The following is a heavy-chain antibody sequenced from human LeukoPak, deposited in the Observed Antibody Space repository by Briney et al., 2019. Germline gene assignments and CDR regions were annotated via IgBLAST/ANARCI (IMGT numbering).Heavy chain of an antibody. V-gene: IGHV3-30*02. J-gene: IGHJ3*02. Sequence: GGSLRLSCAASGFTFSYYAIHWVRQAPGKGLEWVAFIRYDGTNKNYADSGKGRFTISRDNAKNTPYLQMDSLRAEDTAAYYLAKVGRGYPCAFDIWGQGTMVTVSS. CDR2: IRYDGTNK. D-gene: IGHD5-12*01. CDR1: GFTFSYYA. CDR3: AKVGRGYPCAFDI.